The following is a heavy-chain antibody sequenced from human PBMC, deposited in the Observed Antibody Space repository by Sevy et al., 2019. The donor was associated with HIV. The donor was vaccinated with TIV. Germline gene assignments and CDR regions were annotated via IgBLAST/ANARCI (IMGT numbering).Heavy chain of an antibody. CDR2: IYGSGGTT. CDR1: GFTFITYA. CDR3: AGARYDGSGSFDAFDI. Sequence: GGSLRLSCKPSGFTFITYAMNWVRQAPGKGLEWVSTIYGSGGTTYYADSVKGRFTISRDNSKNTLYLQMDSLRTEDTAIYYCAGARYDGSGSFDAFDIWGRGTMVTVS. J-gene: IGHJ3*02. D-gene: IGHD3-22*01. V-gene: IGHV3-23*01.